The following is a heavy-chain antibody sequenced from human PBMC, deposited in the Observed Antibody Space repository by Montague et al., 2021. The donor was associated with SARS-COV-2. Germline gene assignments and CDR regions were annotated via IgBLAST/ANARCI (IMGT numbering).Heavy chain of an antibody. Sequence: SLRLSCAASGFTFSSYAMHWVRQAPGKGLEWVAVISYDGSNKYYADSVKRRFTISRDNSKNTLYLQMNSLRAEDTAVYYCASPRGPSYYDILTGSAFDYWGQGTLVTVSS. CDR2: ISYDGSNK. CDR3: ASPRGPSYYDILTGSAFDY. D-gene: IGHD3-9*01. V-gene: IGHV3-30-3*01. J-gene: IGHJ4*02. CDR1: GFTFSSYA.